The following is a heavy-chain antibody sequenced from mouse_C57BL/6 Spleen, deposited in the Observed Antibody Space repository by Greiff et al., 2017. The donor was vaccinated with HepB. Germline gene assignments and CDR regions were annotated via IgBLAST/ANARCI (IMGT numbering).Heavy chain of an antibody. J-gene: IGHJ4*01. CDR3: ARKAGDYVNPRYAMDY. CDR2: IWSGGST. CDR1: GFSLTSYG. D-gene: IGHD1-1*02. Sequence: VQLQQSGPGLVQPSQSLSITCTVSGFSLTSYGVHWVRQSPGKGLEWLGVIWSGGSTDYNAAFISRLSTSKDNSKSQVFFKMNSLQADDTAIYYCARKAGDYVNPRYAMDYWGQGTSVTVSS. V-gene: IGHV2-2*01.